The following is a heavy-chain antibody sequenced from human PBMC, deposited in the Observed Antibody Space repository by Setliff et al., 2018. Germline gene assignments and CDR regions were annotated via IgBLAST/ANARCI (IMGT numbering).Heavy chain of an antibody. CDR2: IMPGRDT. J-gene: IGHJ4*02. V-gene: IGHV4-34*12. CDR1: GGSLSGYY. CDR3: ARHATYYGSGNLPFDS. Sequence: SETLSLTCAVYGGSLSGYYWSWIRQSPKKGLEWIGEIMPGRDTLYSPSLESRLTITIDTSKSQFSLKLSSVTAADTAVYYCARHATYYGSGNLPFDSWGQGTLVTVSS. D-gene: IGHD3-10*01.